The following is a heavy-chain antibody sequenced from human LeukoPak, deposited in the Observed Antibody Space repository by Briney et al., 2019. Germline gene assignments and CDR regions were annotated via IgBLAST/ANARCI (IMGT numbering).Heavy chain of an antibody. CDR3: ARESRIFGVVPYYFDY. CDR2: IIPIFGTA. D-gene: IGHD3-3*01. J-gene: IGHJ4*02. CDR1: GGTFSSYA. Sequence: SVKVSCKASGGTFSSYAISWVRQAPGQGLEWMGGIIPIFGTANYAQRFQGRVTITTDESTSTAYMELSSLRSEDTAVHYCARESRIFGVVPYYFDYWGQGTLVTVSS. V-gene: IGHV1-69*05.